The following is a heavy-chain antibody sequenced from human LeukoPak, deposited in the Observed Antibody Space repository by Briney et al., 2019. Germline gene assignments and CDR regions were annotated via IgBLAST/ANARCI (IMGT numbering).Heavy chain of an antibody. J-gene: IGHJ3*02. CDR1: GGSISSYY. D-gene: IGHD3-3*01. CDR2: IYYSGSA. Sequence: SETLSLTCTVSGGSISSYYWSWIRQPPGKGLEWIGYIYYSGSAKYKPSLKSRVTISVDTSKNQFSLKLSSVTAADTAVYYCARGRFLDAFDIWGQGTMVTVSS. V-gene: IGHV4-59*01. CDR3: ARGRFLDAFDI.